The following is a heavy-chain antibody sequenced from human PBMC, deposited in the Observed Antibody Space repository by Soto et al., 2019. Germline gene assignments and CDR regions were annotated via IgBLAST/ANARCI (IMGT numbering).Heavy chain of an antibody. J-gene: IGHJ4*02. CDR3: ARGDGDYYDGNGYLGRH. Sequence: EVQLVESGGGLVQPGGSLTLSCVASGFTFSSYWMHWVRQAPGKGLVWVSRIKSDGSGTSYADSVKGRLTISRDNARNTLYLQMTSLRAEDTAVYFCARGDGDYYDGNGYLGRHWGQGPLVTVSS. D-gene: IGHD3-22*01. CDR2: IKSDGSGT. V-gene: IGHV3-74*01. CDR1: GFTFSSYW.